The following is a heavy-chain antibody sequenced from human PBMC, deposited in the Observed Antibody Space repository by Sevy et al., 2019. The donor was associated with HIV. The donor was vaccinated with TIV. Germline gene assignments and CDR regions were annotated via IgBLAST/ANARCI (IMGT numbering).Heavy chain of an antibody. CDR1: GYTLSQLS. J-gene: IGHJ4*02. D-gene: IGHD3-22*01. CDR3: ATTKDYYESSGCPFDY. CDR2: FDPEDGET. Sequence: ASVKVSCKVSGYTLSQLSMHWVRQAPGKGLEWMGSFDPEDGETLYAQKLQGRVTMTGDTSIDTAYMELNSLRSEDTAVYYCATTKDYYESSGCPFDYWGQGTLVTVSS. V-gene: IGHV1-24*01.